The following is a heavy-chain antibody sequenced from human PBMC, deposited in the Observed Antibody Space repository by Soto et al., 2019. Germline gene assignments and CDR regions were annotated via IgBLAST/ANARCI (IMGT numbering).Heavy chain of an antibody. Sequence: SETLSLTCTFYVDSMRSFYWSCIRHPPGKGLEWIGNIYYSGSTNYNPSRKSRVTMSVDMSRNQVSLKLSSVTAADTAVYYCTGVGGYYEDYPNFDDWGQGARVTV. CDR2: IYYSGST. D-gene: IGHD4-17*01. J-gene: IGHJ4*02. CDR1: VDSMRSFY. V-gene: IGHV4-59*01. CDR3: TGVGGYYEDYPNFDD.